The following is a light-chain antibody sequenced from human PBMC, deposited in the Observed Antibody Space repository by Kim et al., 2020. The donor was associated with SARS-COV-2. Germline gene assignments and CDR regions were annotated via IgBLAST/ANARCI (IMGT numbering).Light chain of an antibody. CDR1: QSVGSSL. Sequence: EIVLTQSPGTLSLSPGERATLSCRASQSVGSSLLAWYQQKPGQAPRLLIDEAFKRVAGIPDRFSGSGSGTDFTLTISRPEPEDFAMYYCQQYGSSPYSFGQGTKLEIK. V-gene: IGKV3-20*01. CDR2: EAF. J-gene: IGKJ2*03. CDR3: QQYGSSPYS.